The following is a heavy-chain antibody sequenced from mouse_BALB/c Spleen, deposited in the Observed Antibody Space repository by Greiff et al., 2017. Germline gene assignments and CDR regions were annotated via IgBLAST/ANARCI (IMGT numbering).Heavy chain of an antibody. V-gene: IGHV5-17*02. D-gene: IGHD4-1*01. CDR2: ISSGSSTI. Sequence: EVQVVESGGGLVQPGGSRKLSCAASGFTFSSFGMHWVRQAPEKGLEWVAYISSGSSTIYYADTVKGRFTISRDNPKNTLFLQMTSLRSEDTAMYYCAKALGGFAYWGQGTLVTVSA. CDR1: GFTFSSFG. J-gene: IGHJ3*01. CDR3: AKALGGFAY.